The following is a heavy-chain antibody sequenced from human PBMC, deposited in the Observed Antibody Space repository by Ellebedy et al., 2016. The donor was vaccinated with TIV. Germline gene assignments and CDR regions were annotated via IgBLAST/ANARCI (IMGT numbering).Heavy chain of an antibody. CDR3: ARGMRVMSYYYGMDV. CDR1: GFTFSSYS. V-gene: IGHV3-21*01. CDR2: ISSISSYI. J-gene: IGHJ6*02. D-gene: IGHD3-16*01. Sequence: GESLKISCAASGFTFSSYSMNWVRRAPGKGLEWVSSISSISSYIYYADSVKGRFTISRDNAKKSLYLHMNSLRAEDTAVYYCARGMRVMSYYYGMDVWGQGTTVTVSS.